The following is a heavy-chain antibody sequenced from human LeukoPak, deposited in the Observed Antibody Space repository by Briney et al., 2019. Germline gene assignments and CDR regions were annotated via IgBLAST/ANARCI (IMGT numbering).Heavy chain of an antibody. J-gene: IGHJ4*02. Sequence: PGGSLRLSCAASVFTLSSKYMHWVRQASGKGLEWVGLIRTKMRNCAARYAESVKGRFTISRDDSKNTAYLQMNSLKMEDTAVYYCTRQNCTGGSCAYVDCWGQGTLVTVSS. CDR2: IRTKMRNCAA. CDR3: TRQNCTGGSCAYVDC. CDR1: VFTLSSKY. V-gene: IGHV3-73*01. D-gene: IGHD2-8*02.